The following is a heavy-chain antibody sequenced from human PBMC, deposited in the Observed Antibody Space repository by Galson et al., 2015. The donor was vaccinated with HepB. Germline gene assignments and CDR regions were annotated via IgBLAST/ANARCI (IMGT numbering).Heavy chain of an antibody. CDR1: RFTLTNYW. CDR3: ARDRTVWDYHDRNNFIPPFGMDV. D-gene: IGHD3-16*01. CDR2: MKQDGSEK. Sequence: SLRLSCAASRFTLTNYWMTWVRQAPGKGLEWVANMKQDGSEKYYVDFVKGRFTISRDFAKNALFLQMNSLRAEDTAVYYCARDRTVWDYHDRNNFIPPFGMDVWGQGTTVIVSS. V-gene: IGHV3-7*01. J-gene: IGHJ6*01.